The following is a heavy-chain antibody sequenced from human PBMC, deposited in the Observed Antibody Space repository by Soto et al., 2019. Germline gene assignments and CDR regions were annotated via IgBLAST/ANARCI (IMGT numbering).Heavy chain of an antibody. CDR1: GYTSTAYY. Sequence: ASVNVSCKSSGYTSTAYYMHWVRQAPGQGLEWMGWVNPGNGTTSFAQKFQGRVTMTRDTSISTAYMELSGLRSDDTAMYYCARDTYANFDYWGQGTLVTVSS. CDR3: ARDTYANFDY. V-gene: IGHV1-2*02. J-gene: IGHJ4*02. D-gene: IGHD2-8*01. CDR2: VNPGNGTT.